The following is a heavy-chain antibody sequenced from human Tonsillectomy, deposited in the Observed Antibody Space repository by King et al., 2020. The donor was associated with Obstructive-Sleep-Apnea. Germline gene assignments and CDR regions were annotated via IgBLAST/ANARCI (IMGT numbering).Heavy chain of an antibody. CDR2: ISGSGGST. Sequence: VQLVESGGGLVQPGGSLRLSCAASGFTFRNYAMSWVRQAPGKGLEWVSTISGSGGSTYYADSVKGRFSISRDKSKNTLYLQMNSLRVEDTAVYYCAKDRRTLSQWLGEIDYWGEGTLVTVSS. J-gene: IGHJ4*02. D-gene: IGHD6-19*01. CDR1: GFTFRNYA. V-gene: IGHV3-23*04. CDR3: AKDRRTLSQWLGEIDY.